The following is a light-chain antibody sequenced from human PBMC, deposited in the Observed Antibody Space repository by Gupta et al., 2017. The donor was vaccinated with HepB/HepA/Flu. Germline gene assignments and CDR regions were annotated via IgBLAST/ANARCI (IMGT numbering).Light chain of an antibody. V-gene: IGKV1-9*01. CDR2: SAS. Sequence: DIQLTQSPSFLSASVGDRVTITCRASQDINSHLIWYQQKPGKAPKLLIYSASTLQSGVPSRFSGSGSGTEFTLTISSLQPEDFATYYCQQVNNYPFTFGQGTQLDIK. CDR1: QDINSH. J-gene: IGKJ5*01. CDR3: QQVNNYPFT.